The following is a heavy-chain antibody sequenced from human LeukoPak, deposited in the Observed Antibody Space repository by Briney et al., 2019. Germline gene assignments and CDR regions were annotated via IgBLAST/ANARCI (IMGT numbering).Heavy chain of an antibody. V-gene: IGHV3-66*04. Sequence: GGSLRLSCAASGFTVSSNYMSWVRQAPGKGLEWVSVIYSGGSTYYADSVKGRFTISRDNSKNTLYLQMNSLGAEDTAVYYCAIRSLQRFIDYWGQGTLVTVSS. CDR3: AIRSLQRFIDY. CDR2: IYSGGST. CDR1: GFTVSSNY. J-gene: IGHJ4*02. D-gene: IGHD6-25*01.